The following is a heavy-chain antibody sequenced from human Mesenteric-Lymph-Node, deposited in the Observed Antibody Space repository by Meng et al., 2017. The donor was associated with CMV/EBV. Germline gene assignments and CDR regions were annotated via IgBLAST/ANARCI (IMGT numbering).Heavy chain of an antibody. CDR1: GGSISSSSYY. D-gene: IGHD3-10*01. J-gene: IGHJ5*02. CDR2: IYYSGST. CDR3: ARMGSEYNWFDP. V-gene: IGHV4-39*07. Sequence: SETLSLTCTVSGGSISSSSYYWGWIRQPPGKGLEWIGSIYYSGSTYYNPSLKSRVTISVDTSKNQLSLKLSSVTAADTAVYYCARMGSEYNWFDPWGQGTLVTVSS.